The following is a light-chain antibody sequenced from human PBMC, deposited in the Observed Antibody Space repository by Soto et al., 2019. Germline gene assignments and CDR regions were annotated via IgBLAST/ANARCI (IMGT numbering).Light chain of an antibody. Sequence: DIQMTQSPSSLSASVGDRVTITCQASQDVRKYLSWYQQKARKAPKLLIYVASNLETGVPSRLSGSGSGTDFTFTISSLQPEDIATYYCQQRHNLPHTFGPGTKVDIK. CDR2: VAS. V-gene: IGKV1-33*01. CDR1: QDVRKY. CDR3: QQRHNLPHT. J-gene: IGKJ3*01.